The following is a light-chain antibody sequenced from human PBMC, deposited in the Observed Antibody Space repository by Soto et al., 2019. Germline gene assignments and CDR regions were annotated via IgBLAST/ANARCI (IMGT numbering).Light chain of an antibody. CDR3: QQYGSSQIT. CDR1: QSVSSSY. CDR2: GAS. V-gene: IGKV3-20*01. Sequence: EIVLTQSPGTLSLSPGERATLSCRASQSVSSSYLAWYQQKPGQAPRLLIYGASSRATGIPDRFSGSGSGTDFTLTISRLEPEDFEVYYCQQYGSSQITLGQGTRLELK. J-gene: IGKJ5*01.